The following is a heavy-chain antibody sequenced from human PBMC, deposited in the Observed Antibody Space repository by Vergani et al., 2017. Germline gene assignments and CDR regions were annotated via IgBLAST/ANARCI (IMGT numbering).Heavy chain of an antibody. CDR1: GFSFSGYW. CDR2: IKSDGSIT. V-gene: IGHV3-74*02. J-gene: IGHJ1*01. D-gene: IGHD3-22*01. CDR3: TKAGQYDSDNFHDS. Sequence: EVQLLESGGGLVQPGGSLRLSCEGSGFSFSGYWMHWVRQSPEKGLVWVSRIKSDGSITNYADSVKGRFTISRDNSQTTVFLQMNSLRADDSAVYYCTKAGQYDSDNFHDSWGQGALVTVAS.